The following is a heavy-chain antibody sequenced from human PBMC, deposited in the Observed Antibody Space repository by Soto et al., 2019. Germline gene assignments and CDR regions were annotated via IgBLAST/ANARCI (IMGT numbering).Heavy chain of an antibody. CDR3: AKDTRRHHYYDSSDDYDDY. CDR1: GVTFSSYA. CDR2: ISGSGVST. J-gene: IGHJ4*02. D-gene: IGHD3-22*01. V-gene: IGHV3-23*01. Sequence: GGSLRLSCAASGVTFSSYAMGWVRQAPGKGLDWVSTISGSGVSTYYADSVKGRFTISRDNSKNTLYLQMNNLRAEDTAVYYCAKDTRRHHYYDSSDDYDDYWGQGTPVTVSS.